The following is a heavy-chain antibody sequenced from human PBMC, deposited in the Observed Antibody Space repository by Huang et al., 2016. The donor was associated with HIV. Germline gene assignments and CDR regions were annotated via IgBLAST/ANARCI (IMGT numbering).Heavy chain of an antibody. V-gene: IGHV3-74*01. CDR3: ARGTRLTGLWYFDL. CDR2: INGDGSST. J-gene: IGHJ2*01. CDR1: GFTFSSYW. Sequence: EVQLVESGGGVVQPGGSLRLSCAASGFTFSSYWMHWVRQAPGKGLVWVSRINGDGSSTNYADSVKGRFTIARDNAKNTLDVQVNSLRAEDTAVYYCARGTRLTGLWYFDLWGRGTLVIVSS. D-gene: IGHD7-27*01.